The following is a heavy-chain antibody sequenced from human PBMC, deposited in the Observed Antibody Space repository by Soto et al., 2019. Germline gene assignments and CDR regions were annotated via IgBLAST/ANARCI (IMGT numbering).Heavy chain of an antibody. CDR2: IIPIFGTA. CDR1: GGTFSSYA. V-gene: IGHV1-69*01. CDR3: ARGAAGPYYFDY. D-gene: IGHD6-13*01. J-gene: IGHJ4*02. Sequence: VKVSCKASGGTFSSYAISWVRQAPGQGLEWMGGIIPIFGTANYAQKFQGRVTITADESTSTAYMELSSLRSEDTAVYYCARGAAGPYYFDYWGQGPLVTVPS.